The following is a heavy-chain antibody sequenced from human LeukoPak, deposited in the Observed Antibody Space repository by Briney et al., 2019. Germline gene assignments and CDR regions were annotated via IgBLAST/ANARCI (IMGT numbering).Heavy chain of an antibody. V-gene: IGHV3-74*01. D-gene: IGHD2-21*02. CDR3: SSTVTAAL. Sequence: PGGSLRLSCAASGFTFSSYWMHWVRQAPGKGLVWVSRINGDGSSTIYADSVKGRFTISRDNAKNTLYLQMNGLRVDDTAVYYYSSTVTAALWGQGTLVTVSS. CDR2: INGDGSST. CDR1: GFTFSSYW. J-gene: IGHJ4*02.